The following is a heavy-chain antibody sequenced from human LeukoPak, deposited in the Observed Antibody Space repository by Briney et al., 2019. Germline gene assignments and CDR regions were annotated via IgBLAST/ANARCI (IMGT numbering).Heavy chain of an antibody. CDR1: GLTFSTTW. V-gene: IGHV3-74*01. CDR3: ATARNFRFEY. CDR2: MNGEGTTI. Sequence: GGSLRLSCAPSGLTFSTTWMHWVRQAPGKGLMWVSRMNGEGTTIDYADSVKGRFTVSRDYAKNTLFLQMNNPRTEDTALYFCATARNFRFEYWGQGSLVIVSA. J-gene: IGHJ4*02. D-gene: IGHD1-7*01.